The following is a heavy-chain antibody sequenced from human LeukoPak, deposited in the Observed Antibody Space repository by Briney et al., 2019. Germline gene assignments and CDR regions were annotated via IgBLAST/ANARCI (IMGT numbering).Heavy chain of an antibody. CDR2: ISYDGSNK. CDR1: GFTFSSYS. CDR3: AKDSRLQTFDY. J-gene: IGHJ4*02. V-gene: IGHV3-30*18. Sequence: PGGSLRLSCAASGFTFSSYSMNWVRQAPGKGLEWVAVISYDGSNKYYADSVKGRFTISRDNSKNTLYLQMNSLRAEDTAVYYCAKDSRLQTFDYWGQGTLVTVSS. D-gene: IGHD4-11*01.